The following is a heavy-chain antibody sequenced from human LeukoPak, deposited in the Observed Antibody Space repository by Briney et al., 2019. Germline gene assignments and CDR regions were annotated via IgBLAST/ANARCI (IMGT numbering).Heavy chain of an antibody. V-gene: IGHV4-59*12. CDR3: ARPSRTYYYGSGSYIYAFDI. CDR2: IYYSGST. J-gene: IGHJ3*02. D-gene: IGHD3-10*01. CDR1: GGSISSYY. Sequence: SETLSLTCTVSGGSISSYYWSWIRQPPGKGLEWIGYIYYSGSTNYNPSLKSRVTISADTSKNQFSLKLSSVTAADTAVYYCARPSRTYYYGSGSYIYAFDIWGQGTMVTVSS.